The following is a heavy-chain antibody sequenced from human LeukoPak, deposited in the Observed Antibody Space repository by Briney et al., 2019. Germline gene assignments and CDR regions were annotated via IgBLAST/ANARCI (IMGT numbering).Heavy chain of an antibody. CDR2: IYTSVSS. Sequence: SETLSLTCTVSGGSISNYYWSWIRQPAGKGLEWIGRIYTSVSSNYNPSLKGRVTMSVDTSKNQFSLNLRSVTAADTAVYYCARGGKNRFDYWGQGTLVTVSS. J-gene: IGHJ4*02. CDR3: ARGGKNRFDY. CDR1: GGSISNYY. V-gene: IGHV4-4*07.